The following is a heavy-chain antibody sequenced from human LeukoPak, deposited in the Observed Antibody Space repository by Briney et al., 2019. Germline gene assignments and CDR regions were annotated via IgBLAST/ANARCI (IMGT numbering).Heavy chain of an antibody. V-gene: IGHV3-74*01. J-gene: IGHJ4*02. CDR3: ARRIQGMAPYYFDY. Sequence: PGGSLRLSCTASGFTFSSYWMHWVRQAPGKGLVRVSRINSDGGSTSYADSVKGRFTISRDNAKSTLYLQMNSLRAEDTAVYYCARRIQGMAPYYFDYWGQGTLVTVSS. CDR1: GFTFSSYW. CDR2: INSDGGST. D-gene: IGHD5-24*01.